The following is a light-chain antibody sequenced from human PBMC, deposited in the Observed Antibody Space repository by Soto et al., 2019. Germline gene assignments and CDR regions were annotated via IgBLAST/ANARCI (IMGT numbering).Light chain of an antibody. Sequence: IVLTQSPVRQSLSPGERATLSCRASQSVSNSYLAWYQQTPGQAPRLLIYGASSRATGIPDRFSGSGSATDFTLTISRLEPEDFAVYYCQQYAASPRTFGQGTKVDIK. CDR1: QSVSNSY. CDR2: GAS. CDR3: QQYAASPRT. J-gene: IGKJ1*01. V-gene: IGKV3-20*01.